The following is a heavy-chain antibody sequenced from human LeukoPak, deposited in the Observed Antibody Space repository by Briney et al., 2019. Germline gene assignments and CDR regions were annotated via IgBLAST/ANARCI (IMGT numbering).Heavy chain of an antibody. CDR1: GGTFYTYG. CDR2: IKPILGRP. D-gene: IGHD3-9*01. CDR3: AKGGEQGGTKLRYFDWLSNVAFDI. V-gene: IGHV1-69*04. J-gene: IGHJ3*02. Sequence: SVKVSCKASGGTFYTYGLSWVRQAPGQGLEWMGRIKPILGRPSYAQKFQGRITITPDTSTDTAYMDLSSLTSEDTAVYYCAKGGEQGGTKLRYFDWLSNVAFDIWGQGTMVTVSS.